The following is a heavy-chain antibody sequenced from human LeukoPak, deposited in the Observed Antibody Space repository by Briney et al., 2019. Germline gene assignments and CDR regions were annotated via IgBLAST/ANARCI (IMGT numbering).Heavy chain of an antibody. CDR2: IYYSGAT. CDR1: GGSISSSSYY. V-gene: IGHV4-39*07. J-gene: IGHJ4*02. Sequence: TSETLSLTCTVSGGSISSSSYYWGWIRQSPGKGLEWIGTIYYSGATYHNPSLKSRVTMSVDTPKNQFSLKLTSVTAADTAVYFCARVRGGSGRGTFDYWDQGTLVTVSS. D-gene: IGHD3-10*01. CDR3: ARVRGGSGRGTFDY.